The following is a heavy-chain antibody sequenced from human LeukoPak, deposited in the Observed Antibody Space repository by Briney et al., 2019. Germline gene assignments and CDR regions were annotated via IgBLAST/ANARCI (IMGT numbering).Heavy chain of an antibody. CDR2: IRYDGSNK. CDR3: AKDMESVLDY. D-gene: IGHD2-8*02. J-gene: IGHJ4*02. CDR1: GFTFSSYG. V-gene: IGHV3-30*02. Sequence: GGSLRLSCAASGFTFSSYGMDWVRQAPGKGLEWVAFIRYDGSNKYYADSVKGRFTISRDNSKNTLYLQMNSLRAEDTAVYYCAKDMESVLDYWGQGTLVTVSS.